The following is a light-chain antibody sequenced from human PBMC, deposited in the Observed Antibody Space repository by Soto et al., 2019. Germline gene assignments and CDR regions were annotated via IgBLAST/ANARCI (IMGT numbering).Light chain of an antibody. Sequence: QSVLTQPRSVSWSPGQSVAISCTGTSSDVGSFNYVSWYQQHPDKAPKLMIYDVTKRPSGVPDRFSGSKSGNTASLTISGLQAEDEADYYCCSYAGSPYVFGTGTKVTVL. V-gene: IGLV2-11*01. J-gene: IGLJ1*01. CDR1: SSDVGSFNY. CDR2: DVT. CDR3: CSYAGSPYV.